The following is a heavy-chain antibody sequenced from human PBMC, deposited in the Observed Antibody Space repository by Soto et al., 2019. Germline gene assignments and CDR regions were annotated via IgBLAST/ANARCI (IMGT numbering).Heavy chain of an antibody. CDR3: AKETPYYDVWSGQDDEFDS. CDR2: VSGSGTRT. D-gene: IGHD3-3*01. Sequence: EVQLLESGGGLVQPGGSLRLSCAASGFTFSSYAMAWVHQAPGKGLEWVSSVSGSGTRTYYADSVKGRFTISRDNSKNTLDLQMNSLRAEDTAVYYCAKETPYYDVWSGQDDEFDSWGQGTLVTVSS. J-gene: IGHJ4*02. CDR1: GFTFSSYA. V-gene: IGHV3-23*01.